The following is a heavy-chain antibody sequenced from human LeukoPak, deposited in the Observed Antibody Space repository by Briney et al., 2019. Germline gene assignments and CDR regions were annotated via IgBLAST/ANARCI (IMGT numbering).Heavy chain of an antibody. Sequence: SETLSLTCTVSGGSISSYHWSWIRQPPGKGLEWIGYIYYSGSTNYNPSLKSRVTISVDTSKNQFSLKLSSVTAADTAVYYCARIYYDSSGYYYVDYWGQGTLVTVSS. CDR1: GGSISSYH. CDR2: IYYSGST. J-gene: IGHJ4*02. CDR3: ARIYYDSSGYYYVDY. V-gene: IGHV4-59*01. D-gene: IGHD3-22*01.